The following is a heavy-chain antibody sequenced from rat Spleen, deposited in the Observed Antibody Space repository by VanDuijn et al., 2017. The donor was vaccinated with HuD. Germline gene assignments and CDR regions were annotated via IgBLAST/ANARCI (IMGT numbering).Heavy chain of an antibody. CDR1: GFNFKDYW. CDR3: ASQIYYYSGAPYWYFDF. D-gene: IGHD1-1*01. Sequence: EVKLVESGGGLVQPGRSLKLSCAASGFNFKDYWMGWVRQAPGKGLEWIGEINKDSSTINYTPSLKDKFTISRDNAKSTLYLQMNSLKSEDTATYYCASQIYYYSGAPYWYFDFWGPGTMVTVSS. CDR2: INKDSSTI. J-gene: IGHJ1*01. V-gene: IGHV4-2*01.